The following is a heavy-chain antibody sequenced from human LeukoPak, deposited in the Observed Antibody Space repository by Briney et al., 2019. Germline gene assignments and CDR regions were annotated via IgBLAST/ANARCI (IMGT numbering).Heavy chain of an antibody. CDR2: IYSGGST. J-gene: IGHJ4*02. V-gene: IGHV3-53*01. CDR3: ARGSGYAVGDY. CDR1: GFTVSSTY. D-gene: IGHD5-12*01. Sequence: GGSLRLSCAASGFTVSSTYMTWVRQAPGKGLEWVSVIYSGGSTYYADSVKGRFTVSRDNSKNTLYLQMNSLRAGDTAMYYCARGSGYAVGDYWGQGTLVTVSS.